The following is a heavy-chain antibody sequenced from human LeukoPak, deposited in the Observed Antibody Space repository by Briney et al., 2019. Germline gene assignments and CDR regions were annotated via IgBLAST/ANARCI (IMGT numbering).Heavy chain of an antibody. Sequence: ASVKVSCKASGYTFTGYYMHWVRQAPGQGLEWMGWINPNSGGTNYAQKFQGRVTMTRDMSTSTVYMELSSLRSEDTAVYYCARGGTFSGYCTNGVCYNPLYTEYFQHWGQGTLVTVSS. CDR1: GYTFTGYY. J-gene: IGHJ1*01. V-gene: IGHV1-2*02. CDR2: INPNSGGT. D-gene: IGHD2-8*01. CDR3: ARGGTFSGYCTNGVCYNPLYTEYFQH.